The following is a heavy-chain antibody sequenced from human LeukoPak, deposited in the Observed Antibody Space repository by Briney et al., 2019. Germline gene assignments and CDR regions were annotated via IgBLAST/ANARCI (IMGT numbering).Heavy chain of an antibody. CDR1: GYTFTGYY. CDR2: INPNSGGT. Sequence: SVKVSCKASGYTFTGYYMHWVRQAPGQGLEWMGWINPNSGGTNYAQKFQGSVTMTRDTSISTAYMELSRLRSDDTAVYYCASSKGYCSSTSCPNWFDPWGQGTLVTVSS. V-gene: IGHV1-2*02. D-gene: IGHD2-2*01. CDR3: ASSKGYCSSTSCPNWFDP. J-gene: IGHJ5*02.